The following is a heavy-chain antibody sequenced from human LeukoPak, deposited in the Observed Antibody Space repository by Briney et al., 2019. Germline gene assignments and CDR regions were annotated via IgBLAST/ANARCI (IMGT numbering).Heavy chain of an antibody. CDR2: VYYTGTS. CDR1: GDSVSSHY. J-gene: IGHJ4*02. CDR3: ARYSNHVDYFDS. Sequence: SETLSLTCTVSGDSVSSHYWSWIRQPPGKGLEWVAYVYYTGTSNYNPSLKSRVTISIDTSKNQFSLKLISVTAADTAVYYCARYSNHVDYFDSWGQGTLVTVSS. D-gene: IGHD4-11*01. V-gene: IGHV4-59*02.